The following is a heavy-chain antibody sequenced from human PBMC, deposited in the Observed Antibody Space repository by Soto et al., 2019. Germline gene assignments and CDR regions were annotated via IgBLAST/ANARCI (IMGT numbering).Heavy chain of an antibody. CDR1: GGSISSYY. CDR3: ARGGLGYCSGGSCYDGWFDP. CDR2: IYYSGST. D-gene: IGHD2-15*01. J-gene: IGHJ5*02. Sequence: PSETLSLTCTVSGGSISSYYWSWIRQPPGKGLEWIGYIYYSGSTNYNPSLKSRVTISVDTSKNQFSLKLSSVTAADTAVYYCARGGLGYCSGGSCYDGWFDPWGQGTRVTVSS. V-gene: IGHV4-59*01.